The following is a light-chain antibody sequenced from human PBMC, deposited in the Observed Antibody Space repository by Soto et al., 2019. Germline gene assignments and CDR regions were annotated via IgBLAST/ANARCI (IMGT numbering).Light chain of an antibody. CDR1: QIVLSNNNNY. V-gene: IGKV4-1*01. J-gene: IGKJ5*01. CDR2: WAS. Sequence: DIVMTPSPDSLPVSLGERATINCKSSQIVLSNNNNYLAWFQQKPGQPPRLFIYWASTRGSGVPDRFSGSGSGTDFTLTISNVEAEDVAIYYCQQYHSDPITFGQGTRLEIK. CDR3: QQYHSDPIT.